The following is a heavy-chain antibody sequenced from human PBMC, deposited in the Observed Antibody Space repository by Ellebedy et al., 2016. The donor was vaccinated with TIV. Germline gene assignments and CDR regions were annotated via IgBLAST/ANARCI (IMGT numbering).Heavy chain of an antibody. V-gene: IGHV3-30*03. CDR3: ARDNVRGAYPFKEGDGIDL. J-gene: IGHJ3*01. CDR1: GYIFTNYG. D-gene: IGHD3-10*02. Sequence: GGSLRLXXAASGYIFTNYGMHWVRQVPGKGLQWVAAIAHDGYNEHYQDSVKGRFTVSRDNSKNTLFLQMKSLRPEDTAIYYCARDNVRGAYPFKEGDGIDLWGQGTLVTVTS. CDR2: IAHDGYNE.